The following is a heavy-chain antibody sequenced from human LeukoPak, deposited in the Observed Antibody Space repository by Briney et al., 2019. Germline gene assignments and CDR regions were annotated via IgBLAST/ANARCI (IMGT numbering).Heavy chain of an antibody. CDR1: GFTFSSYA. J-gene: IGHJ4*02. CDR3: AKDRPHPSAEPTNFDY. D-gene: IGHD1-14*01. CDR2: TDGSGGSA. V-gene: IGHV3-23*01. Sequence: GGSLRLSCAGSGFTFSSYAMSWVRQAPGKGLEWVSATDGSGGSAYYADSVRGRFTISRDNSKNTLYLQMNSLRVEDPAVYYCAKDRPHPSAEPTNFDYWGQGTLVTVSS.